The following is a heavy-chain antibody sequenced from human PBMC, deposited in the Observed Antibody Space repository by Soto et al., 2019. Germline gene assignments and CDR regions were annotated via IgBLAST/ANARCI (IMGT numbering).Heavy chain of an antibody. D-gene: IGHD3-10*01. CDR2: INWNGGST. J-gene: IGHJ3*02. CDR1: GFTFDDYG. V-gene: IGHV3-20*04. Sequence: VQLVESGGGVVRPGGSLRLSCAASGFTFDDYGMSWVRQAPGKGLEWGSGINWNGGSTGYADSVKGRFTISRDNVKNSLSLQMNSLRAEDMALYYCARATHYGSRSYFAVFFAFDIWGQGTMVTVSS. CDR3: ARATHYGSRSYFAVFFAFDI.